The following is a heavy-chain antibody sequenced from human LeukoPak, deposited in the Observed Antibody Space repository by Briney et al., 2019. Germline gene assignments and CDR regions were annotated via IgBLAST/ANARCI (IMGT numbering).Heavy chain of an antibody. CDR1: GFTFSSYA. CDR2: ISYDGSNK. J-gene: IGHJ4*02. V-gene: IGHV3-30*04. D-gene: IGHD2-2*01. CDR3: ARGSIVVVPAARGFLDY. Sequence: GRSLRLSCAASGFTFSSYAMHWVRQAPGKGLELVAVISYDGSNKYYADSVKGRFTISRDNSKNTLYLQMNSLRAEDTAVYYCARGSIVVVPAARGFLDYWGQGTLVTVSS.